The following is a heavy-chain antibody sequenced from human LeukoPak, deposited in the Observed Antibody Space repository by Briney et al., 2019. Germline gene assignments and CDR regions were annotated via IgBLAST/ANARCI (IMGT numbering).Heavy chain of an antibody. J-gene: IGHJ4*02. CDR2: IYYSGNT. CDR3: ARQTGSGLFILP. D-gene: IGHD3/OR15-3a*01. CDR1: GVSISSSNSY. Sequence: SETLSLTCTVSGVSISSSNSYWGWIRQPPGKGLEWIGSIYYSGNTYYNASLKSQVSISIDTSKNQLSLWLTSVTAADTAVYYCARQTGSGLFILPGGQGTLVTVSS. V-gene: IGHV4-39*01.